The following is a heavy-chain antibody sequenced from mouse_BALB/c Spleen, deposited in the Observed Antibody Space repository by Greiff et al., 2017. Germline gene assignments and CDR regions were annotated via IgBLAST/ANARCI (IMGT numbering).Heavy chain of an antibody. Sequence: VQLKESGGGLVKPGGSLKLSCAASGFTFSSYAMSWVRQTPEKRLEWVASISSGGSTYYPDSVKGRFTISRDNARNILYLQMSSLRSEDTAMYYCATYYYGSSSYFDYWGQGTTLTVSS. CDR3: ATYYYGSSSYFDY. V-gene: IGHV5-6-5*01. J-gene: IGHJ2*01. D-gene: IGHD1-1*01. CDR2: ISSGGST. CDR1: GFTFSSYA.